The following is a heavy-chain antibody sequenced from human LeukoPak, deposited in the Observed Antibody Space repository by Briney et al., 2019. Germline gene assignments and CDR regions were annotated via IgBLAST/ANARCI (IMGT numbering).Heavy chain of an antibody. CDR2: IYTSAST. CDR1: GGSISSYY. J-gene: IGHJ4*02. D-gene: IGHD6-19*01. CDR3: ARHTGYSSGWYPYYFDY. Sequence: PSETLSLTCTVSGGSISSYYWSWIRQPAGKGLEWIGRIYTSASTNYNPSLKSRVTISVDTSKNQFSLKLSSVTAADTAVYYCARHTGYSSGWYPYYFDYWGQGTLVTVSS. V-gene: IGHV4-4*07.